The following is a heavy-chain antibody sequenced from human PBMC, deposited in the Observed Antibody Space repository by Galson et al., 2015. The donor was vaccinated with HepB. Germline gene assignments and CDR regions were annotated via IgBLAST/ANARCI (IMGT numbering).Heavy chain of an antibody. CDR2: IDPSDSNT. CDR1: GYSFTSYW. J-gene: IGHJ6*02. D-gene: IGHD3-10*01. CDR3: ARSRPVSPGRNFFYGMDV. V-gene: IGHV5-10-1*01. Sequence: SGAEVKKPGESLRISCKGSGYSFTSYWISWVRQMPGKGLEWMGRIDPSDSNTNYNPSFQGHVTISADKSISTASLQWSSLKASDTAMYYCARSRPVSPGRNFFYGMDVWGQGTTVTVSS.